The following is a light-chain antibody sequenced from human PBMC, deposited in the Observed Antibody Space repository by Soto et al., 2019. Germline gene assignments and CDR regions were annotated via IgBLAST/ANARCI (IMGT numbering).Light chain of an antibody. CDR3: QKYNSAPLT. Sequence: DIQMTQSPSSLSASVGDRVTITCRASQGISNYLAWYQQIPGKAPKLLIYDASTLHSGVPSRFSGRGSGTDFTLIISSLQPEDVATYFCQKYNSAPLTFGGGTKVDIK. CDR1: QGISNY. J-gene: IGKJ4*01. CDR2: DAS. V-gene: IGKV1-27*01.